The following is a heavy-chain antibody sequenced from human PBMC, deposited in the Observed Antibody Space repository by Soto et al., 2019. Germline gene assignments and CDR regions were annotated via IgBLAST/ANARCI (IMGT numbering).Heavy chain of an antibody. D-gene: IGHD3-22*01. CDR2: IYYSGST. Sequence: SETLSLTCTVSGGSISSSSYYWGWIRQPPGKGLEWIGSIYYSGSTYYNPPLKSRVTISVDTSKNQFSRKLSSVTAADTAVYYCARGDYYDSSGCFDYWGQGTLVTVSS. CDR3: ARGDYYDSSGCFDY. J-gene: IGHJ4*02. V-gene: IGHV4-39*01. CDR1: GGSISSSSYY.